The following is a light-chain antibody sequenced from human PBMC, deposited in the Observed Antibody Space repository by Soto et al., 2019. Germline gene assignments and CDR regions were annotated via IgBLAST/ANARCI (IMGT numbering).Light chain of an antibody. CDR2: GTS. Sequence: EIVVTQSPATLSVSPGERATLSCRVSQSVNGHLAWYQQRPGRAPRLLIYGTSTRATDVPLRFSGGGSGTEFTLTISSLQSEDFAVYFCHQYFDWPRGTFGQGTKLEI. V-gene: IGKV3-15*01. CDR1: QSVNGH. CDR3: HQYFDWPRGT. J-gene: IGKJ1*01.